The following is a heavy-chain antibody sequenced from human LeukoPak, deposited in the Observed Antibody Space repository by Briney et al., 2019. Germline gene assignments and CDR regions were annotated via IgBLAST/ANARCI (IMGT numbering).Heavy chain of an antibody. V-gene: IGHV4-4*07. CDR3: ARGYYDFWSGPPLRARLNAFNI. Sequence: SETLSLTCTVSGGSISSYYWSWIRQPAGKGLEWIGRIYTSGSTNYNPSLKSRVTMSVDTSKNQFSLKLSSVTAADTAVYYCARGYYDFWSGPPLRARLNAFNIWGQGTMVTVSS. CDR1: GGSISSYY. J-gene: IGHJ3*02. D-gene: IGHD3-3*01. CDR2: IYTSGST.